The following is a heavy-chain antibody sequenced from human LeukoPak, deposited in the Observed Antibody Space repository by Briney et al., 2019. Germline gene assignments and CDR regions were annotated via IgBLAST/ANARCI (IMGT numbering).Heavy chain of an antibody. J-gene: IGHJ4*02. D-gene: IGHD6-13*01. Sequence: PGGSLRLSCAASGFTFSSYSMNWVRQAPGKGLEWVAVISYDGSNKYYADSVKGRFTISRDNSKNTLFLQMNSLRAEDTAVYYCASGSWYAAFDYWGQGTLVTVSS. V-gene: IGHV3-30*03. CDR2: ISYDGSNK. CDR3: ASGSWYAAFDY. CDR1: GFTFSSYS.